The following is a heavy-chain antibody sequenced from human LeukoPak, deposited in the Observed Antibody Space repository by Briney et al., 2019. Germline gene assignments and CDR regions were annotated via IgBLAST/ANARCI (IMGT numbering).Heavy chain of an antibody. Sequence: SETLSLTCTVSGGSISSGDYYWSWIRQPPGKGLEWIGYIYYSGSTYYNPSLKSRVTISVDTSKNQFSLKLSSVTAADTAVYYCARVGYSYGSLDYWGQGTLVTVPS. V-gene: IGHV4-30-4*01. CDR2: IYYSGST. D-gene: IGHD5-18*01. J-gene: IGHJ4*02. CDR1: GGSISSGDYY. CDR3: ARVGYSYGSLDY.